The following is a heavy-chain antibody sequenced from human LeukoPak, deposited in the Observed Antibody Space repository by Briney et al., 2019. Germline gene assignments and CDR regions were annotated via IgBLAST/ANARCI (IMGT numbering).Heavy chain of an antibody. Sequence: ASVKVSCKASGYTFTNYDINWVRQATGQGLEWMGWMSPNSGNTGYAQRFQGRVTMTRDTSITTAYMELSSLVSKDTAVYYCARGHGVGGDFWGQGTLVTVSS. J-gene: IGHJ4*02. CDR1: GYTFTNYD. CDR3: ARGHGVGGDF. D-gene: IGHD1-26*01. CDR2: MSPNSGNT. V-gene: IGHV1-8*01.